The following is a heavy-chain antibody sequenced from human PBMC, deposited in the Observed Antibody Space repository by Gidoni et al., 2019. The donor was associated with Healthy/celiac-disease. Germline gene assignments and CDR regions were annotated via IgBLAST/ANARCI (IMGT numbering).Heavy chain of an antibody. CDR1: GFTFSDQY. CDR3: ARGTWLGD. CDR2: MTPDGSRT. Sequence: QVQLVESGGVLVKPEGSLILSCAASGFTFSDQYMSWIRPAPGKGLEWVSFMTPDGSRTYCADSLKGRFTISRDNAKNSLYLEMNNLRAEDTAMYYCARGTWLGDWGQGTLVTVSS. V-gene: IGHV3-11*01. J-gene: IGHJ4*02. D-gene: IGHD6-19*01.